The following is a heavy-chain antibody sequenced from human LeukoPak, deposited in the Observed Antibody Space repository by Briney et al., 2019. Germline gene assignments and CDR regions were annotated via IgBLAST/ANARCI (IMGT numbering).Heavy chain of an antibody. CDR3: ARHALGSSSWYSFDY. J-gene: IGHJ4*02. Sequence: KPSETLSLTCTVSGGSISSYYWSWIRQPQGKGLEWIGYMYYSGSTKYNPSLKSRVTISEDTSKNQFSLKLSSVTAADTAVFYCARHALGSSSWYSFDYWGQGTLVTVSS. CDR2: MYYSGST. CDR1: GGSISSYY. D-gene: IGHD6-13*01. V-gene: IGHV4-59*08.